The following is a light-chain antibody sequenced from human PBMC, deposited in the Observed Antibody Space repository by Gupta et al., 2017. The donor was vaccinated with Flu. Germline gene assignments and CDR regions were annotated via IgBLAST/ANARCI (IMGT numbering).Light chain of an antibody. CDR1: ELPKQY. V-gene: IGLV3-25*02. CDR3: QSADSSDTWV. J-gene: IGLJ3*02. CDR2: KDT. Sequence: SYTLTQPPSVSVSPGQTARISCSGDELPKQYSYWYQQRPGQAPVLLIYKDTERPSGIPERFSGSRSGTSVRLTXNXVQAEDXADYYCQSADSSDTWVFGGGT.